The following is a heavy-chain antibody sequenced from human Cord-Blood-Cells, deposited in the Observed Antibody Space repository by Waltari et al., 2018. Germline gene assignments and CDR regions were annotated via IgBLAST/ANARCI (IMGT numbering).Heavy chain of an antibody. D-gene: IGHD7-27*01. Sequence: QVQLQESGPGLVKPSETLSLTCTVSGGSISSYYWSWIRQPPGKGLEWIGYIYYSGSTNTIPALKSRVTISLDTSKSQFSLKLSSVTAADTAVYYCASSVTGDAFDIWGQGTMVTVSS. V-gene: IGHV4-59*01. J-gene: IGHJ3*02. CDR1: GGSISSYY. CDR3: ASSVTGDAFDI. CDR2: IYYSGST.